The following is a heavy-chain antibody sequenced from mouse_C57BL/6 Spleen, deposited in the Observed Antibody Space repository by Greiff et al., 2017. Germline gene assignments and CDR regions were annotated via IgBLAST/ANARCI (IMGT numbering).Heavy chain of an antibody. D-gene: IGHD2-12*01. CDR3: ARAYDGEYYFDY. CDR1: GYTFTSYW. Sequence: QVHVKQPGAELVRPGSSVKLSCKASGYTFTSYWMDWVKQRPGQGLEWIGNIYPSDSETHYNQKFKDKATLTVDKSSSTAYMQLSSLASEDSAVYNFARAYDGEYYFDYWGQGTTLTVSS. J-gene: IGHJ2*01. CDR2: IYPSDSET. V-gene: IGHV1-61*01.